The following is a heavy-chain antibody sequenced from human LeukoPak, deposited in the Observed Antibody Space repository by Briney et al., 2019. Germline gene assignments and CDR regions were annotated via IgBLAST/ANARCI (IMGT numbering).Heavy chain of an antibody. J-gene: IGHJ4*02. Sequence: GASVKVSCKASGYTFTGYYMHWVRQAPGHGLEWMGWINPSSGGTNYAQKFQGRVTMTRDTSISTAYMELSELRSDDTAVYYCAGQKDPRPIDYWGQGTLITVSS. V-gene: IGHV1-2*02. CDR3: AGQKDPRPIDY. CDR1: GYTFTGYY. CDR2: INPSSGGT.